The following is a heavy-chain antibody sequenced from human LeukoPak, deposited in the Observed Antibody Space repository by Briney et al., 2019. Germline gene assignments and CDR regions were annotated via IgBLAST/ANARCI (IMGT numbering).Heavy chain of an antibody. CDR1: GGSFSGYY. CDR3: ARGAIALIDY. D-gene: IGHD2/OR15-2a*01. Sequence: PSETLSLTCAVYGGSFSGYYWSWIRQPPGKGLEWIGYIYHSGSTYYNPSLKSRVTISVDRSKNQFSLKLSSVTAADTAVYYCARGAIALIDYWGQGTLVTVSS. J-gene: IGHJ4*02. V-gene: IGHV4-34*01. CDR2: IYHSGST.